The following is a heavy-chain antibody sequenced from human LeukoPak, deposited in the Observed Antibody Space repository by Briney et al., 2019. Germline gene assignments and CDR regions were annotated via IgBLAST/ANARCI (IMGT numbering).Heavy chain of an antibody. J-gene: IGHJ4*02. V-gene: IGHV1-3*01. CDR3: ARRDSSGWYVFDY. CDR1: GYTFTSYA. CDR2: INAGNGNT. D-gene: IGHD6-19*01. Sequence: ASVKVSCKASGYTFTSYAMHWVRQAPGQRLEWMGWINAGNGNTKYSQKFQGRVTITRATSASTAYMELSSLRSEDTAVYYCARRDSSGWYVFDYWGQGTLVTVSS.